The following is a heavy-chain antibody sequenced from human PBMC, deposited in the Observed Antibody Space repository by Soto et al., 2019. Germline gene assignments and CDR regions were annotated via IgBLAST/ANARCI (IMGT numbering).Heavy chain of an antibody. V-gene: IGHV3-23*01. D-gene: IGHD7-27*01. CDR1: GFTFGNYA. CDR2: ISGRGDAT. CDR3: AKKSLGSITLPAVYYFDY. Sequence: EVQPLESGGGLVQPGGSLRLSCAASGFTFGNYAFSWVRQAPGKGLEWVSVISGRGDATYYPDSVKGRFTTSRDNSKNTVYLQMHSVRAEDTAVYYCAKKSLGSITLPAVYYFDYWGQGPLVTVSS. J-gene: IGHJ4*02.